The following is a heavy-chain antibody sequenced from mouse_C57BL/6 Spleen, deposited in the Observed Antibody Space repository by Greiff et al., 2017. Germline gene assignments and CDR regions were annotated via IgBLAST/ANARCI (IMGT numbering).Heavy chain of an antibody. J-gene: IGHJ1*03. CDR2: ISSGGDYI. CDR1: GFTFSSYA. Sequence: EVQRVESGEGLVKPGGSLKLSCAASGFTFSSYAMSWVRQTPEKRLEWVAYISSGGDYIYYADTVKGRFTISRDNARNTLYLQMSSLKSEDTAMYYCASPLYYDYGGVYFDVWGTGTTGTVSS. V-gene: IGHV5S21*01. D-gene: IGHD2-4*01. CDR3: ASPLYYDYGGVYFDV.